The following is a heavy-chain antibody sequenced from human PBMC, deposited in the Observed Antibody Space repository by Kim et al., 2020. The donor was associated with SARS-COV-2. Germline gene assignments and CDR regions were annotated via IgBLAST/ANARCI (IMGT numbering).Heavy chain of an antibody. CDR2: IYYSGST. D-gene: IGHD1-26*01. Sequence: SETLSLTCTVSGGSISSYYWSWIRQPPGKGLEWIGYIYYSGSTNYNPSLKSRVTISVDTSKNQFSLKLSSVTAADTAVYYCAREGGSYQGGYNWFDPWGQGTLVTVSS. J-gene: IGHJ5*02. V-gene: IGHV4-59*01. CDR3: AREGGSYQGGYNWFDP. CDR1: GGSISSYY.